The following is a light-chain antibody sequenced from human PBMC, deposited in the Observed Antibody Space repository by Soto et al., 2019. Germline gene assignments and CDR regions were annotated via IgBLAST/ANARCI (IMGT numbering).Light chain of an antibody. V-gene: IGKV3-20*01. CDR2: GAS. CDR1: QRVTSSY. J-gene: IGKJ1*01. Sequence: ETVLTQSPGTLSLSPGERATLSCRASQRVTSSYLAWYQQKPGQPPRLLIYGASSRATGIPDRFSGSGSGTDFTLPISRLEPEDFAVYYCQQYGASLSWTFGQGTKVEIK. CDR3: QQYGASLSWT.